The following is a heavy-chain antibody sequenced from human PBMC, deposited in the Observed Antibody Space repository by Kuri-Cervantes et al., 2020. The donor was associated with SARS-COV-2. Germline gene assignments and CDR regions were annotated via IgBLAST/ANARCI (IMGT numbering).Heavy chain of an antibody. CDR1: GFIFFNHG. CDR3: ARDPAPQQSYYYGMDA. Sequence: GGSLRLSCAVSGFIFFNHGMHWVRQAPGKGLEWVALISYYGTIDYYAYSSRGRFTSARDSSKKTVFLQMNSLTVEDTAVYFCARDPAPQQSYYYGMDAWGHGTRVTVSS. J-gene: IGHJ6*02. D-gene: IGHD4-11*01. CDR2: ISYYGTID. V-gene: IGHV3-33*02.